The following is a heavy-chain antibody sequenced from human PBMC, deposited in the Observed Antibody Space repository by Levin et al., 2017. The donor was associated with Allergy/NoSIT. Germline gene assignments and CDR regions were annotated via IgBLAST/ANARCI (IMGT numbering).Heavy chain of an antibody. V-gene: IGHV1-69*04. J-gene: IGHJ4*02. D-gene: IGHD1-7*01. CDR1: GGTFSSYA. CDR2: IIPILGIA. Sequence: SVKVSCKASGGTFSSYAISWVRQAPGQGLEWMGRIIPILGIANYAQKFQGRVTITADKSTSTAYMELSSLRSEDTAVYYCARHPSRGTPSGGIDYWGQGTLVTVSS. CDR3: ARHPSRGTPSGGIDY.